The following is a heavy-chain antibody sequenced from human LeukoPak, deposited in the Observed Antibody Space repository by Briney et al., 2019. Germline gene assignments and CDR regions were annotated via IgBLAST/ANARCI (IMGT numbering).Heavy chain of an antibody. CDR2: IIPIFGTA. D-gene: IGHD2-2*02. J-gene: IGHJ5*02. V-gene: IGHV1-69*13. CDR1: GYTFTGYY. Sequence: GASVKVSCKASGYTFTGYYMHWVRQAPGQGLEWMGGIIPIFGTANYAQKFQGRVTITADESTSTAYMELSSLRSEDTAVHYCARRYCSSTSCYTGWFDPWGQGTLVTVSS. CDR3: ARRYCSSTSCYTGWFDP.